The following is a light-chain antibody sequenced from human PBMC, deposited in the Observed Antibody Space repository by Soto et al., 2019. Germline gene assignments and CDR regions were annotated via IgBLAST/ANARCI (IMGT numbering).Light chain of an antibody. V-gene: IGLV2-14*01. CDR1: SNDVGGYNY. J-gene: IGLJ3*02. CDR2: EVR. CDR3: CSYTTSTTWV. Sequence: QSVLTQPASVSGSPGQSITISCTGTSNDVGGYNYVSWYQQHPGKAPKLIIYEVRNRPSGVSNRFSGSKSVNTASLTISGLQAEDEADYYCCSYTTSTTWVFGGGTKVTLL.